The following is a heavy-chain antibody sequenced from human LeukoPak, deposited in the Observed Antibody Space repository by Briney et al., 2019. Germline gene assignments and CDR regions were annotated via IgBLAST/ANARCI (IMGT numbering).Heavy chain of an antibody. Sequence: GGSLRLSCAASGFTFSSYSMNWVRQAPGKGLEWVSSISSSSSYIYYADSVKGRFTISRDNAKNSLYLQMNSLRAEDTAVYYCARDLSMIVVPDAFDIWGQGTMVTVSS. CDR2: ISSSSSYI. J-gene: IGHJ3*02. V-gene: IGHV3-21*01. CDR3: ARDLSMIVVPDAFDI. CDR1: GFTFSSYS. D-gene: IGHD3-22*01.